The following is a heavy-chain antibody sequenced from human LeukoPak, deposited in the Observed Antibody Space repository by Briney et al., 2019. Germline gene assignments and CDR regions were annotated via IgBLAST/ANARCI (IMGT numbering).Heavy chain of an antibody. D-gene: IGHD5/OR15-5a*01. CDR2: IKQDGSEK. Sequence: GGSLRLSCAASGFTFSSYCMSWVRQAPGKGLEWVANIKQDGSEKYYVDSVKGRFTISRDNAKNSLYLQMNSLRAEDTAVYYCASVGNGVYGTYYFDYWGQGTLVTVSS. CDR1: GFTFSSYC. CDR3: ASVGNGVYGTYYFDY. V-gene: IGHV3-7*03. J-gene: IGHJ4*02.